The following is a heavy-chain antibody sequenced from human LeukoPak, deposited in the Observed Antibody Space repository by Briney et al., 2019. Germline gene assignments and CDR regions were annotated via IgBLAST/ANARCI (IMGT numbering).Heavy chain of an antibody. D-gene: IGHD3-10*01. V-gene: IGHV1-69*01. CDR2: FIPIFGKA. CDR1: GGSFHNYG. CDR3: ARDITMVRRVYFDY. J-gene: IGHJ4*02. Sequence: VKVSCQASGGSFHNYGICWVRQAPGQGLEWMGGFIPIFGKANYAQKFQGRVTITADESTATVYMELSRLRSEDTAVYYCARDITMVRRVYFDYWGQGTLVTVSS.